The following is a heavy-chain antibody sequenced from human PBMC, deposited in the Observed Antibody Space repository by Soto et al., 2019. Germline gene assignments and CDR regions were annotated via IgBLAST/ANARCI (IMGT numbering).Heavy chain of an antibody. V-gene: IGHV3-11*06. CDR2: SSNSGTYT. CDR1: GFKVGEYY. D-gene: IGHD3-10*02. Sequence: KPGWSLRLSCAASGFKVGEYYMSLIRQAPGKGLEWLSYSSNSGTYTRYADSVKGRFSISRDNAKNSLFLQINSLRGEDSATYYCARWGDNYNVLEYWGKGTQVTVS. CDR3: ARWGDNYNVLEY. J-gene: IGHJ4*02.